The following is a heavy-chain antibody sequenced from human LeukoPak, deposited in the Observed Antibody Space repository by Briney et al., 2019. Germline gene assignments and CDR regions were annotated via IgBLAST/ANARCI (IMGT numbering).Heavy chain of an antibody. CDR2: IWSDGSNK. V-gene: IGHV3-33*01. J-gene: IGHJ4*02. CDR3: ASVCSGTSCHFDY. Sequence: GGSLRLSCAASGFTFSTYGMHWVRQAPGKGLEWVATIWSDGSNKYYADSVKGRFTISRDNSKNTLYLQMNSLRAEDTAVYYCASVCSGTSCHFDYWGQGTLVTVSS. D-gene: IGHD2-2*01. CDR1: GFTFSTYG.